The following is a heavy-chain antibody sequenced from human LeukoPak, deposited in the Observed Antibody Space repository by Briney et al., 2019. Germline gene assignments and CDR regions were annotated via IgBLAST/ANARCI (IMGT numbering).Heavy chain of an antibody. D-gene: IGHD3-10*01. J-gene: IGHJ5*02. CDR3: ARRYGSGSYGWWFDP. CDR2: IYYSGSA. V-gene: IGHV4-39*01. Sequence: SETLSLTCTVSGGSISSSSYFWGWIRQPPGKGLEWIGSIYYSGSAYYNPSLKSRVTISVDTSKNQFSLKLSSVTAADTAVYYCARRYGSGSYGWWFDPWGQGTLVTVSS. CDR1: GGSISSSSYF.